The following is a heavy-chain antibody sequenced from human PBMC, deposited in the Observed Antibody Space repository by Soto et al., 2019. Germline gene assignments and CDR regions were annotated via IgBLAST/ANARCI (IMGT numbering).Heavy chain of an antibody. Sequence: QVQLVESGGGVVQPGRSLRLSCAASGFTFTNYGMHWVRQAPGKGLEWVAVIWYDGSNKHYADSVKGRFTISKDNSQNTLYLQMNNLRAEDTAMYYCTRDPYGGSRYYFDSWGQGTLVTVSS. CDR3: TRDPYGGSRYYFDS. V-gene: IGHV3-33*01. D-gene: IGHD1-26*01. CDR2: IWYDGSNK. CDR1: GFTFTNYG. J-gene: IGHJ4*02.